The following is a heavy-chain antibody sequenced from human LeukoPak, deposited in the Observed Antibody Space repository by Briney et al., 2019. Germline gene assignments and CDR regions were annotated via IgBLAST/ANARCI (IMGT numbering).Heavy chain of an antibody. CDR2: ISYKRSNK. CDR1: GFTFSKYA. Sequence: GGSLRLSCAASGFTFSKYAMHWVRQAPGKGLEWGAVISYKRSNKYYADSVKGRFTISRDNSKNTLYLQMNSLRHEDTAVYYCVGGYTSSDYWGQGTLVTVSS. D-gene: IGHD5-12*01. J-gene: IGHJ4*02. CDR3: VGGYTSSDY. V-gene: IGHV3-30*04.